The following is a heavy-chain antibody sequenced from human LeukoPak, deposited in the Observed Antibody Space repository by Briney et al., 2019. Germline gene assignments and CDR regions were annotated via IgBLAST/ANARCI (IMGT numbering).Heavy chain of an antibody. CDR3: ARDPYSGNYGAYYYYYMDV. CDR1: GFPLSSYA. Sequence: GGSLRLSCAASGFPLSSYAMSWVRQVPGKGLEWVSSITSSSSYIYYADSVKGRFTISRDNAKNSLYLQMDSLRVEDTAEYYCARDPYSGNYGAYYYYYMDVWGKGTTVTVSS. V-gene: IGHV3-21*06. D-gene: IGHD1-26*01. J-gene: IGHJ6*03. CDR2: ITSSSSYI.